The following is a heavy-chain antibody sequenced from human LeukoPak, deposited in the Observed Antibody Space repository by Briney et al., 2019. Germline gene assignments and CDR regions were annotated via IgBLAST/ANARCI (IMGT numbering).Heavy chain of an antibody. V-gene: IGHV3-30*02. D-gene: IGHD3-10*01. J-gene: IGHJ4*02. CDR3: AKDWGTYYYGSGSQFLDY. CDR1: GFTFSSYG. CDR2: IRYDGSNK. Sequence: GGSLRLSCAASGFTFSSYGMHWVRQAPGKGLEWVAFIRYDGSNKYYTDSVKGRFTISRDNSKNTLYLQMNSLRAEDTAVYYCAKDWGTYYYGSGSQFLDYWGQGTLVTVSS.